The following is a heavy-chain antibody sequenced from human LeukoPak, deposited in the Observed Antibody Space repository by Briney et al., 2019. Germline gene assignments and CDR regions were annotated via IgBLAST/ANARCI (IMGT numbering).Heavy chain of an antibody. D-gene: IGHD1-14*01. CDR1: GFTFNDYP. Sequence: GSLRLSCAASGFTFNDYPMHWVRQAPGKGLEWVSLISGDGSVTYYADSVKGRFTISRDNSKNSLYLHMNSLRLEDTAFYYCATGSQPGTTFDYWGQGTLVTASS. CDR2: ISGDGSVT. J-gene: IGHJ4*02. V-gene: IGHV3-43*02. CDR3: ATGSQPGTTFDY.